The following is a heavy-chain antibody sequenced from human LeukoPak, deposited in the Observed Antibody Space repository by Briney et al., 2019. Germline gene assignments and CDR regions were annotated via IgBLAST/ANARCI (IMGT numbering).Heavy chain of an antibody. CDR3: ARGDSSGYYLNAFDI. J-gene: IGHJ3*02. Sequence: SQTLSLTCAVSGGSISSGGYSWRWIRQPPGKGLEWIGYIYHSGSTYYNPSLKSRVTISVDRSKNQFSLKLSSVTAADTAVYYCARGDSSGYYLNAFDIWGQGTMVTVSS. CDR2: IYHSGST. D-gene: IGHD3-22*01. CDR1: GGSISSGGYS. V-gene: IGHV4-30-2*01.